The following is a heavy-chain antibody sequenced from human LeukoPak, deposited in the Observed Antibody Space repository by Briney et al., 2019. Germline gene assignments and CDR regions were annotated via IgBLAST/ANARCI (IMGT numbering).Heavy chain of an antibody. Sequence: GGSLRLSCAASGFTFSSYEMNWVRQAPGKGLEWVSYISSSGSTIYYADSVKGRFTISRDNAKNSLYLQMNSLRAEDTAVYFCARDPRTDAFDIWGQGTMVTVSS. J-gene: IGHJ3*02. CDR2: ISSSGSTI. CDR1: GFTFSSYE. V-gene: IGHV3-48*03. CDR3: ARDPRTDAFDI.